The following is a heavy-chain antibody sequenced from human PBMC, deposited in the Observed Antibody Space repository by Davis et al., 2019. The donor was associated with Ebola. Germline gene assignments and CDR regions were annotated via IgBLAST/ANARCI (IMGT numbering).Heavy chain of an antibody. CDR3: ARAQFPTTSDH. CDR2: INPHNGNT. Sequence: ASVTVSCKTSGYTFTNYGITWVRQAPGQGLEWMGWINPHNGNTNYAQNVQGRVTMTTDTSTSTAYMDLGSLRSGDTAVYYCARAQFPTTSDHWGQGTLVSVSS. D-gene: IGHD1-1*01. J-gene: IGHJ4*02. CDR1: GYTFTNYG. V-gene: IGHV1-18*04.